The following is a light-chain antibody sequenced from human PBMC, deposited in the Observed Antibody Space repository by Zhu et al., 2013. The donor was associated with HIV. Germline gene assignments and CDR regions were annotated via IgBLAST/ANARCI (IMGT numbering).Light chain of an antibody. V-gene: IGKV1-8*01. CDR3: QQASSLPLT. CDR1: QHIANY. Sequence: AIRMTQSPSSFSASTGDRVTITCRASQHIANYLAWYQQRPGKAPKLLISSASTLQSGVPSRFSGSGSGTDFSLTISSLQPEDFATYYCQQASSLPLTFGGGTKVEIK. CDR2: SAS. J-gene: IGKJ4*01.